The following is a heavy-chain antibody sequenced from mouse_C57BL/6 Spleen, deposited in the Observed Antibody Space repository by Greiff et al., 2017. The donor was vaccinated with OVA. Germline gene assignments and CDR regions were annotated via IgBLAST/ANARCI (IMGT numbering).Heavy chain of an antibody. J-gene: IGHJ4*01. CDR1: GYTFTDYY. Sequence: EVQLQQSGPELVKPGASVKISCKASGYTFTDYYMNWVKQSHGKSLEWIGDINPNNGGTSYNQKFKGKATLTVDKSSSTAYMELRSLTSEDSAVYYCARSDGYYLYYAMDYWGQGTSVTVSS. V-gene: IGHV1-26*01. CDR2: INPNNGGT. D-gene: IGHD2-3*01. CDR3: ARSDGYYLYYAMDY.